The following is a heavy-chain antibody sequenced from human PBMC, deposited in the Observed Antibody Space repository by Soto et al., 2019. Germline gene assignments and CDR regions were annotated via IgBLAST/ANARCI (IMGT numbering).Heavy chain of an antibody. J-gene: IGHJ6*02. D-gene: IGHD1-26*01. CDR1: GYTFMNYD. CDR3: ARSAVGATAPLYYYGMDV. Sequence: QMQLVQSGAEVKKPGASVKVSCKASGYTFMNYDINWVRQATGQGLEWMGWMNPHKNNAGYPQKFQGRITLTRDPSISTAYMELSSLTSDDTAVYYCARSAVGATAPLYYYGMDVWGQGTTVTVSS. CDR2: MNPHKNNA. V-gene: IGHV1-8*01.